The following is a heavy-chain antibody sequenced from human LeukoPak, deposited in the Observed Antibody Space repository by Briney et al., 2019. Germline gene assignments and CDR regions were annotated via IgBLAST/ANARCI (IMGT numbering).Heavy chain of an antibody. J-gene: IGHJ6*02. D-gene: IGHD5-12*01. V-gene: IGHV3-30*19. CDR3: ARDGYSGYDRGYYYYGMDV. CDR2: ISYDGSNK. CDR1: GFTFSSYG. Sequence: PGGSLRLPCAASGFTFSSYGMHWVRQAPGKGLEWVAVISYDGSNKYYADSVKGRFTISRDNSKNTLYLQMNSLRAEDTAVYYYARDGYSGYDRGYYYYGMDVWGQGTTVTVSS.